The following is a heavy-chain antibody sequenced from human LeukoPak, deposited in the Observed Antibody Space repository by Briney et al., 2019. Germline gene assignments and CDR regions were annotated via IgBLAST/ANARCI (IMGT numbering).Heavy chain of an antibody. CDR2: ISSSSSTI. CDR3: ARRSAAKDAFDI. D-gene: IGHD6-25*01. V-gene: IGHV3-48*01. CDR1: GFSFSTYS. J-gene: IGHJ3*02. Sequence: GGSLRLSCAASGFSFSTYSMNWVRQAPGKGLEWVSHISSSSSTIYYADSVKGRFTISRDNAKNSLYLQMNSLRAEDTAVYYCARRSAAKDAFDIWGQGTKVTVSS.